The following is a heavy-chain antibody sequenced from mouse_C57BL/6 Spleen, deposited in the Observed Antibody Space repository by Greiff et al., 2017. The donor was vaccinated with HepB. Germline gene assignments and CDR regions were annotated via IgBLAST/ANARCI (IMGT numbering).Heavy chain of an antibody. J-gene: IGHJ2*01. D-gene: IGHD1-1*01. CDR3: ARQGYYGSAFDY. CDR1: GFSLTSYG. CDR2: IWSDGST. Sequence: VKLMESGPGLVAPSQSLSITCTVSGFSLTSYGVHWVRQPPGKGLEWLVVIWSDGSTTYNSALKSRLSISKDNSKSQVFLKMNSLHTDDTAMYYCARQGYYGSAFDYWGQGTTRTVSS. V-gene: IGHV2-6-1*01.